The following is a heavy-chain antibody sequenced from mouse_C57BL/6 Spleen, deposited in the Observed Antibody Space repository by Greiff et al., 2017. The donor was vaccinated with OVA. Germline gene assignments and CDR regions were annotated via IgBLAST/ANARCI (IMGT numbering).Heavy chain of an antibody. Sequence: QVHVKQPGAELVKPGASVKMSCKASGYTFTSYWITWVKQRPGQGLEWIGDIYPGSGSTNYNEKFKSKATLTVDTSSSTAYMQLSSLTSEDSAVYDCAREGTTVVATRYFDVWGTGTTVTVSS. V-gene: IGHV1-55*01. D-gene: IGHD1-1*01. J-gene: IGHJ1*03. CDR3: AREGTTVVATRYFDV. CDR2: IYPGSGST. CDR1: GYTFTSYW.